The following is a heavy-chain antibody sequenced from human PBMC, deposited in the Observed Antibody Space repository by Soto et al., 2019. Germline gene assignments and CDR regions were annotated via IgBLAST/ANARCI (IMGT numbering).Heavy chain of an antibody. CDR2: INAGNGNT. V-gene: IGHV1-3*01. D-gene: IGHD3-16*02. CDR1: GYTFTGYA. J-gene: IGHJ4*02. Sequence: GASVKASCKASGYTFTGYAMHWVRQAPGQRLEWMAWINAGNGNTKYSQRFQGRVTITRDTSASTVYMELSSLRSEDTAVYYCARSAISPFGGLIGPFDYWGQGNLVTVSS. CDR3: ARSAISPFGGLIGPFDY.